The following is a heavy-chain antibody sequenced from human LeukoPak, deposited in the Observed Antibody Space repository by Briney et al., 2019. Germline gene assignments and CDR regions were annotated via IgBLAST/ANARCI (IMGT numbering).Heavy chain of an antibody. CDR3: ARQGPGAYDWFDP. D-gene: IGHD3-10*01. V-gene: IGHV4-59*08. CDR2: IYYIGGT. J-gene: IGHJ5*02. Sequence: TSETLSLTCTVSGDSINSYYWSWIRQPPGKGLEWIGYIYYIGGTNYSPSLKSRVTISIDTSENQFSLKLRPVTAADTAVYYCARQGPGAYDWFDPWGQGTLVTVSS. CDR1: GDSINSYY.